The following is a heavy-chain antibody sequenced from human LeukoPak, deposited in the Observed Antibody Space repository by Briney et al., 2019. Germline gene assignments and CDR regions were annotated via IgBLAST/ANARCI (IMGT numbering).Heavy chain of an antibody. CDR2: ISSTGGGSYI. J-gene: IGHJ6*02. CDR3: ATHMANLISYYYYGLDV. V-gene: IGHV3-11*01. D-gene: IGHD1-7*01. Sequence: GGSLRLSCAASGFTFSDYYLSWIRQAPGKGLEWVSYISSTGGGSYIYYADSVKGRFTISRDNAKNSLHLQMNSLRAEDTAVYYCATHMANLISYYYYGLDVWGQGTTVTVSS. CDR1: GFTFSDYY.